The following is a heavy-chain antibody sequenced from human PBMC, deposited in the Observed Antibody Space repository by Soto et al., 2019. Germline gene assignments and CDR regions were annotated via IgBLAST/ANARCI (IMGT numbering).Heavy chain of an antibody. D-gene: IGHD2-21*02. Sequence: SETLFLTCTVSGGSISSSSYYWGWIRQPPGKGLEWIGSIYYSGSTNYNPSLKSRVTISVDTSKKQFSLKLSSVTAADTAVYYCARAPLPPAVTALLYFDYWGQGTLVTVSS. V-gene: IGHV4-39*07. J-gene: IGHJ4*02. CDR2: IYYSGST. CDR3: ARAPLPPAVTALLYFDY. CDR1: GGSISSSSYY.